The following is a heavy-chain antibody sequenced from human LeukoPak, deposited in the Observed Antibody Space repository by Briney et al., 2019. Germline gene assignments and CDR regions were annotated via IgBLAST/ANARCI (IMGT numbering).Heavy chain of an antibody. J-gene: IGHJ4*02. CDR2: ISSASDFI. CDR1: GITFSSYS. V-gene: IGHV3-21*05. Sequence: GGSLRLSCAASGITFSSYSFNWVRQAPGKGLEWVSYISSASDFIYYADSVKGRFTISRDNARNSLYLQMNSLRGEDTAVYYCARVLSDGNWGRGTLVTVSS. D-gene: IGHD3-10*01. CDR3: ARVLSDGN.